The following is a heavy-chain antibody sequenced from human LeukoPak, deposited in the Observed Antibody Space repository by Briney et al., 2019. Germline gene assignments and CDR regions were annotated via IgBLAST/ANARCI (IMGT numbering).Heavy chain of an antibody. Sequence: GASVKVSCKASGYTFTGYYMHWVRQAPGQRLEWMGWINPNSGGTNYAQKFQGRVTMTRDTSISTAYMELSRLRSDDTAVYYCAREKNRSLGYSYGLGYWGQGTLVTVSS. V-gene: IGHV1-2*02. J-gene: IGHJ4*02. CDR1: GYTFTGYY. D-gene: IGHD5-18*01. CDR3: AREKNRSLGYSYGLGY. CDR2: INPNSGGT.